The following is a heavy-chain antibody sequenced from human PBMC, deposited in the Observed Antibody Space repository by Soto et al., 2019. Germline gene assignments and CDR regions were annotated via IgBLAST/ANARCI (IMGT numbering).Heavy chain of an antibody. CDR1: GYSFTGYW. CDR2: IDPSDSYT. Sequence: GESLKISCKGSGYSFTGYWISWGRQMPGKGLEWMGRIDPSDSYTNYSPSFQGHVTISADKSISTAYLQWSSLKASDTAMYYCERSGSSSSFYYYYYGMEVSGQRTTGTVS. J-gene: IGHJ6*02. V-gene: IGHV5-10-1*01. D-gene: IGHD6-6*01. CDR3: ERSGSSSSFYYYYYGMEV.